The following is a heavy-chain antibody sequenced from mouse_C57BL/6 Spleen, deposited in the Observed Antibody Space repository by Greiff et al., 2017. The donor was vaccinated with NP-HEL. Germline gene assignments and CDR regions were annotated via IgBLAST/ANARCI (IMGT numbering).Heavy chain of an antibody. V-gene: IGHV5-17*01. CDR2: ISSGSSTI. Sequence: VQLKESGGGLVKPGGSLKLSCAASGFTFSDYGMHWVRQAPEKGLEWVAYISSGSSTIYYADTVKGRFTISRDNAKNTLFLHMTSLRSEDTAMYYCASTGYVYFDYWGQGTTLTVSS. D-gene: IGHD2-2*01. J-gene: IGHJ2*01. CDR3: ASTGYVYFDY. CDR1: GFTFSDYG.